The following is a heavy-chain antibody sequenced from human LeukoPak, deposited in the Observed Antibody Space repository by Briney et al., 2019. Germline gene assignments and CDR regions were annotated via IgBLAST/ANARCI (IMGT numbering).Heavy chain of an antibody. CDR2: ISYDGSNK. CDR3: ARDKWAVAGTGRNFFDY. J-gene: IGHJ4*02. D-gene: IGHD6-19*01. V-gene: IGHV3-30*04. Sequence: GGSLRLSCAASGFTFSSYAMHWVRQAPGKGLEWVALISYDGSNKYYADSVKGRFTISRDNPQNTLYLQMNSLRTEDTTVYYCARDKWAVAGTGRNFFDYWGQGTLVTVSS. CDR1: GFTFSSYA.